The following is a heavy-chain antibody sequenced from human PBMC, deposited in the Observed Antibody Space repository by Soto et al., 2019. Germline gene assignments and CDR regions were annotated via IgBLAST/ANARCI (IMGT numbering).Heavy chain of an antibody. CDR1: GYTFTGYY. CDR3: ARGGGTIFAPLP. Sequence: QVQLVQSGAEVKKPGASVKVSCQAFGYTFTGYYIHWVRQAPEQGLEWLAYIDPNSGATKNAQKFQGLVTLTRDTSIRSAYMELTSLRSDDTAVYYGARGGGTIFAPLPWGQGTLVTVSS. CDR2: IDPNSGAT. D-gene: IGHD1-1*01. J-gene: IGHJ5*02. V-gene: IGHV1-2*04.